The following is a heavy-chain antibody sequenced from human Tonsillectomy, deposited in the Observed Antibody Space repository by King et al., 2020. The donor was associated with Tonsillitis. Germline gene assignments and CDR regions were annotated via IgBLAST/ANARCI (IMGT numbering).Heavy chain of an antibody. Sequence: QLQESGPGLVKPSETLSLTCTVSGGSISTYYWSWIRQPPGKGLEWIGYIYYTGSTNNNPSLKSRVTISVDTSKNQFSLKLSSVTAADTAVYYCARGNDYDNSNFDYWGQGTLVTVSS. CDR3: ARGNDYDNSNFDY. V-gene: IGHV4-59*01. D-gene: IGHD4-11*01. J-gene: IGHJ4*02. CDR2: IYYTGST. CDR1: GGSISTYY.